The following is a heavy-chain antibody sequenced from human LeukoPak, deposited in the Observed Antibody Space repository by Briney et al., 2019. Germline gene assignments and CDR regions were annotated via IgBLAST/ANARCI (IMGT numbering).Heavy chain of an antibody. J-gene: IGHJ4*02. CDR2: IYWDDDK. CDR1: GFSLSTSGVG. Sequence: SGPTLVKPTQTLTLTCTFSGFSLSTSGVGVGWIRQPPGKALEWLALIYWDDDKRYRPSLKSRLTITKDTSKNQVVLTMTNMDPVDTATYYCAHRRDHLYYDSSGSIYGGRFDYWGQGTLVTVSS. CDR3: AHRRDHLYYDSSGSIYGGRFDY. D-gene: IGHD3-22*01. V-gene: IGHV2-5*02.